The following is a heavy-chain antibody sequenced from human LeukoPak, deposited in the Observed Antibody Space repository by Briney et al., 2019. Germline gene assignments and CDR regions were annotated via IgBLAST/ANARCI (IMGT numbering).Heavy chain of an antibody. Sequence: GSLRLSCVASGFPFTSYAMSWVRQAPGMGLEWVSSISSSSSYIYYADSVKGRFTISRDNAKNSLYLQMNSLRAEDTAVYYCARGPEVDYWGQGTLVTVSS. CDR2: ISSSSSYI. CDR3: ARGPEVDY. J-gene: IGHJ4*02. V-gene: IGHV3-21*01. CDR1: GFPFTSYA.